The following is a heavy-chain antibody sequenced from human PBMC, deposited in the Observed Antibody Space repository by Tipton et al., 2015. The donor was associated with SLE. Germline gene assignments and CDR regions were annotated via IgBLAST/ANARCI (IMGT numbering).Heavy chain of an antibody. D-gene: IGHD2-2*01. CDR3: AKDVVGYCSDTSCFRKAHLDF. Sequence: SLRLSCTASSFTFSSYWMHWVRQVPGKGLVWVSEIDPDGSRTNYADYVEDRFTISRDNAKNTLSLQMNSLRVDDTAVYYCAKDVVGYCSDTSCFRKAHLDFWSQRTLVTVSS. CDR1: SFTFSSYW. J-gene: IGHJ4*02. V-gene: IGHV3-74*01. CDR2: IDPDGSRT.